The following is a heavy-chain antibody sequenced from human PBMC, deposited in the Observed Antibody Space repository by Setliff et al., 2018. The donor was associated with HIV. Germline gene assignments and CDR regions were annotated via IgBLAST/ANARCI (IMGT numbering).Heavy chain of an antibody. V-gene: IGHV4-4*07. Sequence: SETLSLTCTVSGASISSYYWNWFRQPAGKGLESLGRIYTSGNMIYNPSLKSRVTMSADTSRNQLSLKLSSVTAADTAVYYCARHRDGGTYPLDYWGQGTLVTVSS. CDR3: ARHRDGGTYPLDY. CDR1: GASISSYY. J-gene: IGHJ4*02. CDR2: IYTSGNM. D-gene: IGHD1-26*01.